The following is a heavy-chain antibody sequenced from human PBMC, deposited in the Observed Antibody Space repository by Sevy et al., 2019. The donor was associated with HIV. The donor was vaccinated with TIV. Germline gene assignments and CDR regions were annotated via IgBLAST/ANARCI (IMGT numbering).Heavy chain of an antibody. CDR3: ARDRLGITISAEWGGGMDV. CDR2: IRYDGSNK. J-gene: IGHJ6*02. Sequence: GGSLRLSCAASGFTLSSYGMYWVRQAPGKGLEWVAVIRYDGSNKYYADSVKGLFTISRDNSKNTLYLQMNSLRAEDTAVYYCARDRLGITISAEWGGGMDVWGQWTTVTVSS. V-gene: IGHV3-33*01. CDR1: GFTLSSYG. D-gene: IGHD3-3*01.